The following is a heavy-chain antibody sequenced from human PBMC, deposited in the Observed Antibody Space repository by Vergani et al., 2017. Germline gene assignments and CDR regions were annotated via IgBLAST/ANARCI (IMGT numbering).Heavy chain of an antibody. V-gene: IGHV1-18*01. CDR1: GYSFYTYG. Sequence: QVQLVQSGAEMKKPGASVKVSCKASGYSFYTYGISWVRQAPGQGLEWMGWISAYNGNTNYAQKLQGRVTMTTDTSTSTAYMELRSLRSDDTAVYYCARDPDIVVVPAAPYYYYYYGMDVWGQGTTVTVSS. D-gene: IGHD2-2*01. J-gene: IGHJ6*02. CDR3: ARDPDIVVVPAAPYYYYYYGMDV. CDR2: ISAYNGNT.